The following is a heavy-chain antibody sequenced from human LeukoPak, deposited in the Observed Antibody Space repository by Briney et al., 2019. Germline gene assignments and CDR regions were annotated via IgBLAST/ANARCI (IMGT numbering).Heavy chain of an antibody. CDR3: AKDGLVPGDY. J-gene: IGHJ4*02. Sequence: QTGGSLRLSCAASGFTFSSYGMHWVRQAPGKGLEWVAVISYDGSNKYYADSVKGRFTISRDNSKNTLYLQMNSLRAEDTAVYYCAKDGLVPGDYWGQGTLVTVSS. V-gene: IGHV3-30*18. D-gene: IGHD6-19*01. CDR2: ISYDGSNK. CDR1: GFTFSSYG.